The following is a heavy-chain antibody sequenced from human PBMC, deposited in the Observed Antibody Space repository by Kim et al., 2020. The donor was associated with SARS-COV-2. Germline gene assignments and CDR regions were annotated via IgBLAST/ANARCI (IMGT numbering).Heavy chain of an antibody. J-gene: IGHJ4*01. V-gene: IGHV3-23*01. CDR1: GFTFSTYA. D-gene: IGHD3-22*01. CDR3: ATRMLSSSGNYYFDY. CDR2: ISTSGTNT. Sequence: GGSLRLSCAASGFTFSTYAMTWVRQAPGKGLEWVSAISTSGTNTYYADSVQGRFTISRDHSKNTLYLHMNSLRAEDTAVYYCATRMLSSSGNYYFDYWG.